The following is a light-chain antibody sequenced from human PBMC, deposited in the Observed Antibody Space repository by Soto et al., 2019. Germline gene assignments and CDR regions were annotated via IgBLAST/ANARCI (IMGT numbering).Light chain of an antibody. CDR1: QSLLHSNGYNY. Sequence: DIVMTQSPLSLPVTPGETSSVSCRSSQSLLHSNGYNYLHWYLQKPGQSPQLLIYLGSNRASGVPDRFSGSGSGIDFTLKISRVEGEDVGVYYCMQALQTPSTFGQGTKVDI. CDR3: MQALQTPST. V-gene: IGKV2-28*01. CDR2: LGS. J-gene: IGKJ1*01.